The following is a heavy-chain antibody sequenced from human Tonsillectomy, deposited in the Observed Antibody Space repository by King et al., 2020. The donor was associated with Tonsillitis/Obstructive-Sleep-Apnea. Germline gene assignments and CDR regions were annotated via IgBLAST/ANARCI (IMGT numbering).Heavy chain of an antibody. CDR3: AGQDSDHFGGWFDP. CDR1: GDSISSYF. V-gene: IGHV4-59*08. J-gene: IGHJ5*01. D-gene: IGHD1-14*01. Sequence: VQLQESGPGLVKPSETLSLTCTVSGDSISSYFWSWIRQPPGKGLEWIGYIYYGGSTNYNPSLKSRVTISLDTSKSQFSLKLTSVTAADTAMYYCAGQDSDHFGGWFDPWGQGTLVTVSS. CDR2: IYYGGST.